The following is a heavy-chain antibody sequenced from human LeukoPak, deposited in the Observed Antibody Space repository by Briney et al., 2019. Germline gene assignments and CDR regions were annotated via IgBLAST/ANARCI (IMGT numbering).Heavy chain of an antibody. V-gene: IGHV1-18*01. Sequence: ASVKVSCKASGYSFTRYGINWVRQAPGQGLEWMGWINVYKGNTNYAEKLQGRVTMTTDTSTSTAYMELRSPRSDDTAVYYCARGSREGYTSSWYPGEYFQHWGQGTLVTVSS. CDR3: ARGSREGYTSSWYPGEYFQH. J-gene: IGHJ1*01. CDR2: INVYKGNT. CDR1: GYSFTRYG. D-gene: IGHD6-13*01.